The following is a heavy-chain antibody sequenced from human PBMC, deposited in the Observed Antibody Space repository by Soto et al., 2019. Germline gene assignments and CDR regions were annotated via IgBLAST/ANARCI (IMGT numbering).Heavy chain of an antibody. Sequence: GGSLRLSCAASGFTFSSYGMHWVRQAPGKGLEWVAVISYDGSNKYYADSVKGRFTISRDNSKNTLYLQMNSLRAEDTAVYYCAKCLSSGWYFDFDYWGQGTLVTVSS. V-gene: IGHV3-30*18. CDR2: ISYDGSNK. D-gene: IGHD6-19*01. J-gene: IGHJ4*02. CDR1: GFTFSSYG. CDR3: AKCLSSGWYFDFDY.